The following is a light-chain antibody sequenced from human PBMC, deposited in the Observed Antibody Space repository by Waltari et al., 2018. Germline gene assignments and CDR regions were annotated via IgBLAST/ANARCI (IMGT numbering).Light chain of an antibody. V-gene: IGKV1-39*01. CDR3: QQSYSTPYT. J-gene: IGKJ2*01. CDR1: QSIRSY. CDR2: AAS. Sequence: DIQMTQSPSSLSASVGDRVTITGRASQSIRSYLNWYQQKPGEAPKLLIYAASSLQSGVPSRFSGRGSGTEFTLTISSLQPEDFATYYCQQSYSTPYTFGQGTKLEIK.